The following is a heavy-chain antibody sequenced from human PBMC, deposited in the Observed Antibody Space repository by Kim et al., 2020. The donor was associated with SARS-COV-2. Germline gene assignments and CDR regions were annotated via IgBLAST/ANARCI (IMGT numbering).Heavy chain of an antibody. Sequence: QNFPGRVTITADKSTGTAYMELSSLRSEDTAVYYCAREYCSSTSCYHFDYWGQGTLVTVSS. CDR3: AREYCSSTSCYHFDY. D-gene: IGHD2-2*01. J-gene: IGHJ4*02. V-gene: IGHV1-69*04.